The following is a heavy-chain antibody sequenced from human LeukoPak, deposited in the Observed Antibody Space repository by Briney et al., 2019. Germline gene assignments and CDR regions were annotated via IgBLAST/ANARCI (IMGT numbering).Heavy chain of an antibody. CDR3: ARAVAVADYFDY. Sequence: GSLRLSCAASGFTFSSYWMSWVRQAPGRGLEWVANIKQDGSEKYYVDSVKGRFTISRDNAKNSLYLQMNSLRAEDTAVYYCARAVAVADYFDYWGQGTLVTVSS. V-gene: IGHV3-7*01. D-gene: IGHD6-19*01. CDR1: GFTFSSYW. CDR2: IKQDGSEK. J-gene: IGHJ4*02.